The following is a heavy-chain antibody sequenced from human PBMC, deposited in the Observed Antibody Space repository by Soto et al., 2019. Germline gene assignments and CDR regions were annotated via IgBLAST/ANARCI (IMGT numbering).Heavy chain of an antibody. J-gene: IGHJ6*02. Sequence: GGSLRLSCAASGFTFSSYGMHWVRQAPGKGLEWVAVISYDGSNKYYADSVKGRFTISRDNSKNTLYLQMNSLRAEDTAVYYCAKDIIAAAGIIGYYGMDVWGQGTTVTVLL. CDR3: AKDIIAAAGIIGYYGMDV. D-gene: IGHD6-13*01. V-gene: IGHV3-30*18. CDR2: ISYDGSNK. CDR1: GFTFSSYG.